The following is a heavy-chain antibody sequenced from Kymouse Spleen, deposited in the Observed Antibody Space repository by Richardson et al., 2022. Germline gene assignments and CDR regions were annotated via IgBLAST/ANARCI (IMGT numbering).Heavy chain of an antibody. CDR2: ISYDGSNK. V-gene: IGHV3-30*18. D-gene: IGHD6-6*01. J-gene: IGHJ5*02. CDR3: AKEYSSSYNWFDP. CDR1: GFTFSSYG. Sequence: QVQLVESGGGVVQPGRSLRLSCAASGFTFSSYGMHWVRQAPGKGLEWVAVISYDGSNKYYADSVKGRFTISRDNSKNTLYLQMNSLRAEDTAVYYCAKEYSSSYNWFDPWGQGTLVTVSS.